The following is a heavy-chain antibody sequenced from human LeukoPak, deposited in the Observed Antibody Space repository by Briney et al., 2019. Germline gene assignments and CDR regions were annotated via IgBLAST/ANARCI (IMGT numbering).Heavy chain of an antibody. Sequence: GGSLRLSCAASGFTFSSYAMHWVRQAPGKGLEWVAVISYDGSNKYYADSVKGRFTISRDNSKNTLYLQMNSLRAEDTAVYYCAKELGYSGYDFDYWGQGTLVTVSS. CDR2: ISYDGSNK. V-gene: IGHV3-30-3*01. CDR1: GFTFSSYA. CDR3: AKELGYSGYDFDY. J-gene: IGHJ4*02. D-gene: IGHD5-12*01.